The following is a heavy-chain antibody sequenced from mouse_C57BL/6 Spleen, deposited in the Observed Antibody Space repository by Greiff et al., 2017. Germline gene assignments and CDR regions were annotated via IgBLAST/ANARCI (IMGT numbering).Heavy chain of an antibody. Sequence: EVQRVESGGDLVKPGGSLKLSCAASGFTFSSYGMSWVRQTPDKRLEWVATISSGGSYTYYPDSVKGRCTISRDNAKNTLYLQMSSLKSEDTAMYYCARQDDGTRAWFAYWGQGTLVTVSA. J-gene: IGHJ3*01. CDR1: GFTFSSYG. CDR2: ISSGGSYT. D-gene: IGHD2-3*01. V-gene: IGHV5-6*01. CDR3: ARQDDGTRAWFAY.